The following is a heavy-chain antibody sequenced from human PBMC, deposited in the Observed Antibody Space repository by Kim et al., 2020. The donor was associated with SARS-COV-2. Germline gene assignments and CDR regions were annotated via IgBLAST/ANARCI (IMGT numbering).Heavy chain of an antibody. CDR2: ISYDGSNK. J-gene: IGHJ3*02. D-gene: IGHD5-12*01. CDR1: RFTFSSYA. CDR3: ARDVEMATIIDAFDI. V-gene: IGHV3-30*04. Sequence: GGSLRLSCAASRFTFSSYAMHWVRQAPGKGLEWVAVISYDGSNKYYADSVKGRFTIPRDNSKNTLYLQMNSLRAEDTAVYYCARDVEMATIIDAFDICG.